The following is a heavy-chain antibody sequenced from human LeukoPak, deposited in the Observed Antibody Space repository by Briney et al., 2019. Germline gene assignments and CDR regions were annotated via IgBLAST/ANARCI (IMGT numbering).Heavy chain of an antibody. Sequence: PGGSLRLSCAASGFTFSSYSMNWVRQAPGKGLEWVSYISSSSSTIYYADSVKGRFTIFRDNSKSTLRLQMNSLRVEDTAVYYCAEGATIEGDYVWASYPVWGQGTLVTVSS. D-gene: IGHD3-16*02. J-gene: IGHJ4*02. CDR3: AEGATIEGDYVWASYPV. CDR1: GFTFSSYS. V-gene: IGHV3-48*01. CDR2: ISSSSSTI.